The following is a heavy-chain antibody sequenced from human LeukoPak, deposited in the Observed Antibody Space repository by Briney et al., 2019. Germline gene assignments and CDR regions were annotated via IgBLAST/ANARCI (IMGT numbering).Heavy chain of an antibody. CDR3: ARRSKPKYERGITIIDY. CDR1: GFTFSSYG. D-gene: IGHD3-22*01. J-gene: IGHJ4*02. CDR2: IYPGDSDT. V-gene: IGHV5-51*01. Sequence: GGTLRLSCAASGFTFSSYGMSWVRQMPGKGLEWMGIIYPGDSDTRYSPSFQGQVTISADKSISTAYLQWSSLKASDTAMYYCARRSKPKYERGITIIDYWGQGTLVTVSS.